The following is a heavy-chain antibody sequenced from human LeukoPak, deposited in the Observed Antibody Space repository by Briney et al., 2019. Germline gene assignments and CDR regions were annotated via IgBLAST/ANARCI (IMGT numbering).Heavy chain of an antibody. CDR1: GGSISSGSHS. V-gene: IGHV4-61*02. Sequence: SETLSLTCTVSGGSISSGSHSWSWIRQPAGKGLQWIGRIFTSGHTDYNPSLKRRATISVDTSKNQFSLKMTSVTAADTAVYYCARAEEGHVNGYSAFWYFDLWGRGTLVTVSS. J-gene: IGHJ2*01. CDR3: ARAEEGHVNGYSAFWYFDL. D-gene: IGHD3-22*01. CDR2: IFTSGHT.